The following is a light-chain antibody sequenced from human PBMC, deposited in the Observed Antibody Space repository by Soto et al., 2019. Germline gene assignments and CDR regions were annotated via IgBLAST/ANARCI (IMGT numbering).Light chain of an antibody. CDR3: SSHTSGDTRV. Sequence: QSALTQPASVSVSPGQSIAISCTGTSSDVGGYDYVSWYQQHPDKAPKLIIYEVTKRPSGVSNRFSGSKSGNTASLTISGLQPDDEADYYCSSHTSGDTRVFGSGTKVTVL. CDR1: SSDVGGYDY. J-gene: IGLJ1*01. V-gene: IGLV2-14*01. CDR2: EVT.